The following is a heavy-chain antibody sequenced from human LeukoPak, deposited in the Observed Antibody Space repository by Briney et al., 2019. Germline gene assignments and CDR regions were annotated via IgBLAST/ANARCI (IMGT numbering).Heavy chain of an antibody. Sequence: GGSLRLSCAASGFTFSSYGMHWVRQAPGKGLEWVAVISYDGSNKYYADSVKGRLTICRDNSKNTLYLQMNRLRAEDTAVYYCAKVGYQLLSMDVWGQGTTVTVSS. CDR2: ISYDGSNK. CDR1: GFTFSSYG. J-gene: IGHJ6*02. V-gene: IGHV3-30*18. D-gene: IGHD2-2*01. CDR3: AKVGYQLLSMDV.